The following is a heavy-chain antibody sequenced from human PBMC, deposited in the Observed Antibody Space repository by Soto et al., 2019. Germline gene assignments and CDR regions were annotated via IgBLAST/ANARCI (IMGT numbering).Heavy chain of an antibody. Sequence: PETLSLTCSVSDDSINSDKYYWGWIRQPPGKGLEWIGSVYYRGNAYYNPSLQTRVTISLDKSKSQFSLKLNSVTAADSAVYFCARLEGLATISYYFDFWGPGALVTVSS. J-gene: IGHJ4*02. CDR3: ARLEGLATISYYFDF. CDR1: DDSINSDKYY. V-gene: IGHV4-39*01. D-gene: IGHD3-9*01. CDR2: VYYRGNA.